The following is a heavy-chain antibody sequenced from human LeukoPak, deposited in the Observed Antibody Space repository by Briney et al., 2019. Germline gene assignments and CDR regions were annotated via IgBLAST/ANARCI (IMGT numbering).Heavy chain of an antibody. V-gene: IGHV1-8*01. J-gene: IGHJ5*02. CDR2: MNPNSGDT. CDR1: GYTFTSYD. CDR3: ARSGFGSGISFDL. D-gene: IGHD3-10*01. Sequence: ASVKVSCKASGYTFTSYDINWVRQAPGQGLEWMGWMNPNSGDTGYPQKFQGRVTMTRDTPITTAYMELSSLRSEDTAVYYCARSGFGSGISFDLWGQGTLVTASS.